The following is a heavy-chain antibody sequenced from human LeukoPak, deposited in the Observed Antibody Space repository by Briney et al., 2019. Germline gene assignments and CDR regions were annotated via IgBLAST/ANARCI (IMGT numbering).Heavy chain of an antibody. CDR1: GFTFSSYS. V-gene: IGHV3-48*01. CDR2: ISSSSSSTI. CDR3: ARDLYDSSGWYRRIDAFDI. D-gene: IGHD6-19*01. J-gene: IGHJ3*02. Sequence: GGSLRLSCAASGFTFSSYSMNWVRQAPGKGLEWVSYISSSSSSTIYYADSVKGRFTISRDNAKNSLYLQMNSLRAEETAVYYCARDLYDSSGWYRRIDAFDIWGQGTMVTVSS.